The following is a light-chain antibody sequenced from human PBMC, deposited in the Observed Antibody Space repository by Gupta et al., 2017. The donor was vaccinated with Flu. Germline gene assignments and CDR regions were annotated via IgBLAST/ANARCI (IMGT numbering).Light chain of an antibody. CDR2: LGS. Sequence: DIVMTQSPLSLPVTPGEPASISCRSSQSLLHSNGYNYLDWYLQKPGQSPQLLIYLGSNRASGVPDRFSGSGSGTDFTLKISRVEAEDVGVYYCMQALQTSRMHSFGQGTKLEIK. CDR1: QSLLHSNGYNY. V-gene: IGKV2-28*01. J-gene: IGKJ2*03. CDR3: MQALQTSRMHS.